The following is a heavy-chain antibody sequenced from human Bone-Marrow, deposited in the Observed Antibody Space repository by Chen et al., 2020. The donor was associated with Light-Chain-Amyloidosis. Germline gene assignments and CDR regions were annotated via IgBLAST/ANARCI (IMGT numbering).Heavy chain of an antibody. CDR3: ARRRDGYNFDY. Sequence: EVQLEQSGPDVKKPGESMKISCKGSGYTFTNYWIGWVRQMPGKGMEWMGVIYTDASAARYSPPFAGQVSISADKSNTTAYLQWRSLKASDTTMYYCARRRDGYNFDYWGQGTLVTVS. D-gene: IGHD5-12*01. CDR2: IYTDASAA. J-gene: IGHJ4*02. V-gene: IGHV5-51*01. CDR1: GYTFTNYW.